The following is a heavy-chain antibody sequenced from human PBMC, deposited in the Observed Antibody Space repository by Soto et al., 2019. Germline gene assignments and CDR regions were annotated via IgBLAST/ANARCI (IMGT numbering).Heavy chain of an antibody. V-gene: IGHV1-69*13. Sequence: SVKVSCKASGGTFSGYAISWVRQAPGQGLEWMGGIIPIFGTANYAQKFQGRVTITADESTSTAYMELSSLRSEDTAVYYCARGLPPGPSSYYFDYWGQGTLVTVSS. J-gene: IGHJ4*02. CDR3: ARGLPPGPSSYYFDY. D-gene: IGHD3-10*01. CDR1: GGTFSGYA. CDR2: IIPIFGTA.